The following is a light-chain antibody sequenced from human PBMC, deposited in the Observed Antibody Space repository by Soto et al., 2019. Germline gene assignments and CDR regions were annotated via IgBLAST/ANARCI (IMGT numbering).Light chain of an antibody. CDR3: QRYNTYPLT. Sequence: IQMPQSPSTLSASVGDRVTITCRASQNIDAWLAWYQQKPGKAPKVLIYKASSLESGVPSRFSGSGSGTEFALTISSLQPDDSATYYCQRYNTYPLTFGGGTKVEIK. V-gene: IGKV1-5*03. J-gene: IGKJ4*01. CDR2: KAS. CDR1: QNIDAW.